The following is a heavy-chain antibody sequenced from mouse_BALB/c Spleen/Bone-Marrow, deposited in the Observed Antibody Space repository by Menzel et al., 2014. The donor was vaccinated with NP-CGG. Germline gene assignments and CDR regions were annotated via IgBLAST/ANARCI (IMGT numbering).Heavy chain of an antibody. V-gene: IGHV1S135*01. Sequence: EVQLQQSGPELVKPGASVKVSCKAYGYSFTDYNMYWVKQSHGKSLEWIGYVDPYNGGTSYNQKFKGKATLTVDKSSSTAFMHLNSLTSEDSAFYFCARRGVYYGYDGFAYWGQGTLVTVSA. J-gene: IGHJ3*01. CDR1: GYSFTDYN. CDR3: ARRGVYYGYDGFAY. D-gene: IGHD2-2*01. CDR2: VDPYNGGT.